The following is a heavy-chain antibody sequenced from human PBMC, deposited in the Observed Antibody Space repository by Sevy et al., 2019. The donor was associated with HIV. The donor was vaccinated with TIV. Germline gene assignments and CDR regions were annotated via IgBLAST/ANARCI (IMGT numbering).Heavy chain of an antibody. CDR1: GGSISTDLYS. CDR2: IFHSGNT. CDR3: ARSSSAYPYHFDY. V-gene: IGHV4-30-2*01. Sequence: SETLSLTCAVSGGSISTDLYSWNWIRQPPGKGLEWIGYIFHSGNTYYNPSLKSRVTISIDRSKNQFSLNLSSVTAADTAIYYCARSSSAYPYHFDYWGQGTLVTVSS. J-gene: IGHJ4*02.